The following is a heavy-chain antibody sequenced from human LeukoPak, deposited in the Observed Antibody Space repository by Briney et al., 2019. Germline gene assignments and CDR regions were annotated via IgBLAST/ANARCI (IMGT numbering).Heavy chain of an antibody. D-gene: IGHD6-19*01. CDR3: ARKATGYSSGWLPYNWFDP. Sequence: SETLSLTCAVSGGSISSSSYYWGWIRQPPGKGLEWIGSIYYSGSTYYNPSLKSRVTISVDTSKNQFSLKLSSVTAADTAVYYCARKATGYSSGWLPYNWFDPWGQGTLVTVSS. J-gene: IGHJ5*02. CDR2: IYYSGST. V-gene: IGHV4-39*01. CDR1: GGSISSSSYY.